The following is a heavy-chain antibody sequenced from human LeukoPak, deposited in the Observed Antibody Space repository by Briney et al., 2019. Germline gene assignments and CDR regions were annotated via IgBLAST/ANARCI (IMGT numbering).Heavy chain of an antibody. Sequence: GGYLRLSCAASGFTFSSYAMSWVRQAPGKGLEWVSAISGSGGSTYYADSVKGRFTVSRDNSKNTLYLQMNSLRAEDTAVYYCAEDLMRYFDWLPPTSFDYWGQGTLVTVSS. CDR3: AEDLMRYFDWLPPTSFDY. D-gene: IGHD3-9*01. J-gene: IGHJ4*02. CDR1: GFTFSSYA. V-gene: IGHV3-23*01. CDR2: ISGSGGST.